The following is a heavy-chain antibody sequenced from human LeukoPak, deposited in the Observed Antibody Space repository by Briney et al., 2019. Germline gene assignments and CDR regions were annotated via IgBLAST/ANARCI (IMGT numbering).Heavy chain of an antibody. D-gene: IGHD3-3*01. CDR2: INPNSGGT. Sequence: ASVKVSCKASGYTFTGYYMHWVRQAPGQGLEWMGWINPNSGGTNYAQKFQGRVTMTRDTSISTAYMELSRLRSDDTAVYYCAKGRGFTVYDSFDYWGQGTLVTVSS. CDR3: AKGRGFTVYDSFDY. V-gene: IGHV1-2*02. CDR1: GYTFTGYY. J-gene: IGHJ4*02.